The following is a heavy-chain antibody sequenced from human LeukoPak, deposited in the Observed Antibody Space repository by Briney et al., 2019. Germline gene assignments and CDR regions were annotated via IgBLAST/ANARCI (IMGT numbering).Heavy chain of an antibody. D-gene: IGHD5-12*01. CDR2: INHSGST. V-gene: IGHV4-34*01. CDR3: ARGSGGYESNNWFDP. J-gene: IGHJ5*02. Sequence: SETLSLTCAVYGGSFSGYYWSWIRQPPGKGLEWIGEINHSGSTNYNPSLKSRVTISVDTSKNQFSLELSSVTAADTAVYYCARGSGGYESNNWFDPWGQGTLVTVSS. CDR1: GGSFSGYY.